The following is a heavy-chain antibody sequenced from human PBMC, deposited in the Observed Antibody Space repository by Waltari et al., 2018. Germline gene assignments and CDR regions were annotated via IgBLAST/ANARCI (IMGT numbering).Heavy chain of an antibody. Sequence: QVQLQESGPGLAKPSETLSLTCTVSGYSISSGSYWGWIRQPPGKGLEWIGSIYHSGSTYYHPALKSRVTISVDTSKNQFSLKLSSVTAADTAVYYCAVGYCSSTSCSLGDYWGQGTLVTVSS. CDR2: IYHSGST. J-gene: IGHJ4*02. CDR1: GYSISSGSY. CDR3: AVGYCSSTSCSLGDY. D-gene: IGHD2-2*01. V-gene: IGHV4-38-2*02.